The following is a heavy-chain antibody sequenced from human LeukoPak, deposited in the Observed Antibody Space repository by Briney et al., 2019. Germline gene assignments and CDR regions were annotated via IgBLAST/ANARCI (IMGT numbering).Heavy chain of an antibody. Sequence: SETLSLTCTVSGGSISSYYWSWIRQPPGKGLEWIGYIYYSGSTNYNPSLKSRVTISVDTSKNQFSLKLSSVTAADTAVYYCARGRYYYDSSGYYTYNFDYWGQGTLVTVSS. CDR1: GGSISSYY. V-gene: IGHV4-59*08. D-gene: IGHD3-22*01. J-gene: IGHJ4*02. CDR3: ARGRYYYDSSGYYTYNFDY. CDR2: IYYSGST.